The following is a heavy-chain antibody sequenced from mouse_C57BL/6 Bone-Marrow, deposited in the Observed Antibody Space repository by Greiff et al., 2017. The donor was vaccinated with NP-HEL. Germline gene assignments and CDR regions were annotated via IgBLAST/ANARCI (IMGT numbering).Heavy chain of an antibody. CDR1: GYSITSGYY. CDR3: ARKDYDYDGYWYFDV. Sequence: VQLKESGPGLVKPSQSLSLTCSVTGYSITSGYYWNWIRQFPGNKLEWMGYISYDGSNNYNPSLKNRISITRDTSKNQFFLKLNSVTTEDTATYYCARKDYDYDGYWYFDVWGTGTTVTVSS. D-gene: IGHD2-4*01. CDR2: ISYDGSN. J-gene: IGHJ1*03. V-gene: IGHV3-6*01.